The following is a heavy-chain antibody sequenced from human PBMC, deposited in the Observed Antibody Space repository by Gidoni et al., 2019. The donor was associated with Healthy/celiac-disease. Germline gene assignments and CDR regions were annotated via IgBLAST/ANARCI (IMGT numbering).Heavy chain of an antibody. CDR1: GVTFSSYG. Sequence: QVQLVEYGGGVVEPGRAWRRSGEAAGVTFSSYGMHGVRQAPGKGLEWVAVIWYDGSNTYYAASVTGRFTISRDNSKNTLYLHMNSLGADDTAVYYCARQWLGRYYFDYWGQGTLVTVSS. V-gene: IGHV3-33*01. CDR2: IWYDGSNT. CDR3: ARQWLGRYYFDY. D-gene: IGHD6-19*01. J-gene: IGHJ4*02.